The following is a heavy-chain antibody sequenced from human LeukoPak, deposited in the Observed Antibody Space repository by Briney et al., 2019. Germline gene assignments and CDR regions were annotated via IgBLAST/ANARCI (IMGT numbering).Heavy chain of an antibody. Sequence: KPSETLSLTCTVSGGSISSYYWSWIRQPPRKGLEWIGYIYYSGSTNYNPSLKSRVSISVDTSKNQFSLKLSSVTAADTAVYYCARHLTFDYWGQGTLVTVSS. J-gene: IGHJ4*02. CDR3: ARHLTFDY. CDR1: GGSISSYY. V-gene: IGHV4-59*08. D-gene: IGHD4/OR15-4a*01. CDR2: IYYSGST.